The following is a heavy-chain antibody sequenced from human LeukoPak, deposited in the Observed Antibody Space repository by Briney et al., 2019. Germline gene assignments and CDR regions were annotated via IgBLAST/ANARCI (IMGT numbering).Heavy chain of an antibody. CDR2: INAGNGNT. Sequence: ASVNVSCKASGYTFTSYAMHWVRQAPGQRLEWMGWINAGNGNTKYSQKFQGRVTITRDTSASTAYMELSSLRSEDTAVYYCARDPYCGGDCYSMDKNGYWGQGTLVTVSS. J-gene: IGHJ4*02. D-gene: IGHD2-21*02. V-gene: IGHV1-3*01. CDR3: ARDPYCGGDCYSMDKNGY. CDR1: GYTFTSYA.